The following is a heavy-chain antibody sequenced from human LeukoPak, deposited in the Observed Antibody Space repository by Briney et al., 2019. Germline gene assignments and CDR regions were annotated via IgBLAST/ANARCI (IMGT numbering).Heavy chain of an antibody. CDR3: AREKRQYGNWFDP. CDR1: GGSISSGDYY. D-gene: IGHD2-2*01. J-gene: IGHJ5*02. CDR2: IYYSGST. Sequence: SETPSLTCTVSGGSISSGDYYWSWIRQPPGKGLEWIGYIYYSGSTYYNPSLKSRVTISVDTSKNQFSLKPSSVTAADTAVYYCAREKRQYGNWFDPWGQGTLVTVSS. V-gene: IGHV4-30-4*01.